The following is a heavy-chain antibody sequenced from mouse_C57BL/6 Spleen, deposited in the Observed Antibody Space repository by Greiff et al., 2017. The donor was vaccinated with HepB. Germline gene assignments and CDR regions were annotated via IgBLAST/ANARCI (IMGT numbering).Heavy chain of an antibody. CDR1: GYTFTSYG. CDR3: ARDLGRGFAY. V-gene: IGHV1-81*01. CDR2: IYPRSGNT. D-gene: IGHD4-1*01. Sequence: QVQLKESGAELARPGASVKLSCKASGYTFTSYGISWVKQRTGQGLEWIGEIYPRSGNTYYNEKFKGKATLTADKSSSTAYMELRSLTSEDSAVYFCARDLGRGFAYWGQGTLVTVSA. J-gene: IGHJ3*01.